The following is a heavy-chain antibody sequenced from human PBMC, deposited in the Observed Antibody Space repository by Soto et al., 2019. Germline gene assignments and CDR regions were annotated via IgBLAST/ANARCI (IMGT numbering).Heavy chain of an antibody. Sequence: EVQLVESGGGLVKPGGSLRLSCAASGFTFSSYSMNWVRQAPGKGLEWVSSISSSSSYIYNADSVKGPFTISKDNAKTSLYLQMNRLRAEDTAVYYGARVRGCIAAAGTSPLSDWGQGTLVTVSS. V-gene: IGHV3-21*01. D-gene: IGHD6-13*01. CDR1: GFTFSSYS. CDR3: ARVRGCIAAAGTSPLSD. CDR2: ISSSSSYI. J-gene: IGHJ4*02.